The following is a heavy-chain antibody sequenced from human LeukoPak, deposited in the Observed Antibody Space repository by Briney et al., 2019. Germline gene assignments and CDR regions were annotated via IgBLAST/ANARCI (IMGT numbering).Heavy chain of an antibody. CDR2: IGICGDT. J-gene: IGHJ4*02. CDR3: ARGGIPVAGIDEIDF. Sequence: GSLRLSCAASGFTFRSYDMHWVRQVTGKGLEWVSAIGICGDTHYLDSVKGRFTISRENAKNSLYLQMDSLRAGDTAVYYCARGGIPVAGIDEIDFWGQGTLVTVAS. CDR1: GFTFRSYD. D-gene: IGHD6-19*01. V-gene: IGHV3-13*01.